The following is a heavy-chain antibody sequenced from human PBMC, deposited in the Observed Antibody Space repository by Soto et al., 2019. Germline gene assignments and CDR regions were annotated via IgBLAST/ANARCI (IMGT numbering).Heavy chain of an antibody. J-gene: IGHJ4*02. CDR3: AAVVAGRGYYFDY. D-gene: IGHD6-19*01. CDR1: GYTFTSYA. Sequence: QVQLVQSGAEVKKPGASVKVSCKASGYTFTSYAMHWVRQAPGQRLEWMGWINAGNGNTKYSQKLQGRVTITRDTSASTAYMELSSLRSEDTAVYYCAAVVAGRGYYFDYWGQGTLVTVSS. V-gene: IGHV1-3*01. CDR2: INAGNGNT.